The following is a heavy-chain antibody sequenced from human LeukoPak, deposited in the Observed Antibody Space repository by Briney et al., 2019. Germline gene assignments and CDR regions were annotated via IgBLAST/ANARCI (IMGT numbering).Heavy chain of an antibody. V-gene: IGHV1-18*01. Sequence: ASVKVSCKASGSTFTSYGINWVRQAHGQGLEWVGWISAYNGNTNYAQKLQGRGTITTDTTTSTAYIELRSLRSDDTAVYYCARVVLGDYGNYYYYMDVWGKGTTVTVSS. CDR3: ARVVLGDYGNYYYYMDV. D-gene: IGHD4-17*01. J-gene: IGHJ6*03. CDR1: GSTFTSYG. CDR2: ISAYNGNT.